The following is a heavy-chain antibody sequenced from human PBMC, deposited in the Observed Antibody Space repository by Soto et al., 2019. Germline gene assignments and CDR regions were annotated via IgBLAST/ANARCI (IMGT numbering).Heavy chain of an antibody. CDR1: GGSISSYY. D-gene: IGHD3-10*01. Sequence: SETLSLTCTVSGGSISSYYWSWIRQPPGKGLEWTGYIYYSGSTNYNPSLKSRVTISVDTSKNQFSLKLSSVTAADTAVYYCARLYNGQKRWSDFLGFAFDIWGQGTMVTVSS. CDR3: ARLYNGQKRWSDFLGFAFDI. CDR2: IYYSGST. J-gene: IGHJ3*02. V-gene: IGHV4-59*08.